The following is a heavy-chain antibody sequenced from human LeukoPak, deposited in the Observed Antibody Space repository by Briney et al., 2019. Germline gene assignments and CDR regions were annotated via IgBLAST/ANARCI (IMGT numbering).Heavy chain of an antibody. CDR3: AKDSAGGLGTNFDY. V-gene: IGHV3-33*06. CDR2: IWYDGSYK. CDR1: GFTFSTSG. Sequence: GGSLRLSCAASGFTFSTSGMHWVRQAPGKGLEWVAVIWYDGSYKYYADSVKGRFTISRDNSKDPLYLQMNSLRDEDTAVYYCAKDSAGGLGTNFDYWGQGTLVTVSS. D-gene: IGHD7-27*01. J-gene: IGHJ4*02.